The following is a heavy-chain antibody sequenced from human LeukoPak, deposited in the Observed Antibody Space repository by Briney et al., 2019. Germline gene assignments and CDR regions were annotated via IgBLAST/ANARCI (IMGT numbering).Heavy chain of an antibody. J-gene: IGHJ3*01. CDR1: GFTFSDYS. CDR3: ARWIDGFDV. V-gene: IGHV3-11*01. CDR2: ITSGGGSI. D-gene: IGHD2-2*03. Sequence: PGGSLRLSCTASGFTFSDYSLGWIRQSPGKGLEWISYITSGGGSIFYADFVEGRFTISRDNAENSLYLQLNSLRDEDTAVYYCARWIDGFDVWGQGTMVTVSS.